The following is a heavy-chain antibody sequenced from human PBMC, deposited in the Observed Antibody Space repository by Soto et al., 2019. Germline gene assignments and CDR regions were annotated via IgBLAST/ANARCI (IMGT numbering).Heavy chain of an antibody. CDR3: AGYAETYYDFWSGYYHDAFDI. J-gene: IGHJ3*02. V-gene: IGHV3-23*01. CDR2: ISGSGGST. CDR1: GFTFSSYA. Sequence: EVQLLESGGGLVQPGGSLRLSCAASGFTFSSYAMSWVRQAPGKGLEWVSAISGSGGSTYYADSVKGRFTISRDNSKNTLYLQMNSLRAEDTAVYYCAGYAETYYDFWSGYYHDAFDIWGQGTMVTVSS. D-gene: IGHD3-3*01.